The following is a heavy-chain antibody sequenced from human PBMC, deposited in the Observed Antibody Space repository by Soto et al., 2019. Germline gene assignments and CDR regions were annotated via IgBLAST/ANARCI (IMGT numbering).Heavy chain of an antibody. D-gene: IGHD4-17*01. CDR2: ISGSGGNT. J-gene: IGHJ3*02. CDR3: ARPRAYGGYVNCAFDI. V-gene: IGHV3-23*01. Sequence: PGGSLRLSCAASGFTFSSYAMSWVRQPPGKGREWVSAISGSGGNTYYADSVKGRFTISRDNSKNTLYLQMNSLRAEDTAVYYCARPRAYGGYVNCAFDIWGQGTMVTVSS. CDR1: GFTFSSYA.